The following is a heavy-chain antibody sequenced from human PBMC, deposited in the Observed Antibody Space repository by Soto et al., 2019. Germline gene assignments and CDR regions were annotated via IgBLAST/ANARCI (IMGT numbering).Heavy chain of an antibody. D-gene: IGHD6-19*01. V-gene: IGHV4-59*01. Sequence: SETLSLTCSVSGGSISSYYWSWIRQPPGKGLEWIGYILYSGSTNYSPSLKSRVTVSVDTSKNQFSLKLTSVTAADTAVYYCARRGYSSGWYYFDYWGQGTLVTVSS. CDR2: ILYSGST. CDR1: GGSISSYY. J-gene: IGHJ4*02. CDR3: ARRGYSSGWYYFDY.